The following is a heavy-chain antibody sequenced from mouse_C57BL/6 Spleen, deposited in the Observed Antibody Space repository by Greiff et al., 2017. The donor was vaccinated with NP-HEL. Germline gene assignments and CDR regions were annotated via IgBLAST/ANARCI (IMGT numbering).Heavy chain of an antibody. V-gene: IGHV1-64*01. CDR1: GYTFTSYW. CDR3: ARGGSYDYDGAY. Sequence: VQLQQPGAELVKPGASVKLSCKASGYTFTSYWMHWVKQRPGQGLEWIGMIHPNSGSTNYNEKFKSKATLTVDKSSSTAYMQLSSLTSEDAAVYYCARGGSYDYDGAYWGQGTLVTVSA. J-gene: IGHJ3*01. D-gene: IGHD2-4*01. CDR2: IHPNSGST.